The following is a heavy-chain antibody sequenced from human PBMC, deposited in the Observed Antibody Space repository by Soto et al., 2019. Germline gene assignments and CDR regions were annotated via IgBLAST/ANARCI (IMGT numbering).Heavy chain of an antibody. CDR1: GVTFSTYS. J-gene: IGHJ4*02. Sequence: EVRLLESGGGLLQPGGSLRRSCAASGVTFSTYSLSWLRQAPGKGLEWVSTISGSGSSTYYADSVKGRFTISRDNSKNTVYRQMNSLRAEGTAIDYCAKVTDDQWGQGTLVTVSS. CDR2: ISGSGSST. V-gene: IGHV3-23*01. CDR3: AKVTDDQ.